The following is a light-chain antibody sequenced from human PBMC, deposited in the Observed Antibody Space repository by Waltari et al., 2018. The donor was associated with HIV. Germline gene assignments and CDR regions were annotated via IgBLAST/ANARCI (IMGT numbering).Light chain of an antibody. V-gene: IGKV3-11*01. Sequence: IVLTQSPGTLSLSPGEGATLSCRASQSISSYLAWYQQKSGQAPRLLIYDASNRATGIPARFSGSGSGTDFTLTISSLEPEDFAVYYCQQRSNWPYTFGQGTKLEIK. CDR2: DAS. J-gene: IGKJ2*01. CDR1: QSISSY. CDR3: QQRSNWPYT.